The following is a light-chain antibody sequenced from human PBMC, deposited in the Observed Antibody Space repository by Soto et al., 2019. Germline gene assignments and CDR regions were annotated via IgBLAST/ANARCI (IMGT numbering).Light chain of an antibody. CDR2: PAS. CDR1: QTITRW. Sequence: DIQMTQSPSTLSASIGDRVTITCRASQTITRWMAWYQQKPGKAPKLLIYPASTLQDGVPSRFSGSGSGTYFTLTINNLQAEDFATYYCQHLRTYPFSFGQGTKVDIK. CDR3: QHLRTYPFS. J-gene: IGKJ2*03. V-gene: IGKV1-9*01.